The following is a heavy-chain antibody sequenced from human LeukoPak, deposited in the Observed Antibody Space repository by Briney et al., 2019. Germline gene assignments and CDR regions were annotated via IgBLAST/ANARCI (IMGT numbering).Heavy chain of an antibody. V-gene: IGHV4-34*01. CDR2: INHSGST. CDR1: GGSFSGYY. CDR3: ARHDVHPYYFDY. Sequence: PSETLSLTCAVYGGSFSGYYWSWIRQPPGKGLEWIGEINHSGSTNYNPSLKSRVTISVDTSRNQFSLKLSSVTAADTAVYYCARHDVHPYYFDYWGQGTLVTVSS. J-gene: IGHJ4*02.